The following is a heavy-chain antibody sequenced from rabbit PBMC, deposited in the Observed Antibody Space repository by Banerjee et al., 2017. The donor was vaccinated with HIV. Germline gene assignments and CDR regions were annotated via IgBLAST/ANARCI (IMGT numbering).Heavy chain of an antibody. D-gene: IGHD1-1*01. CDR3: ARDLACVIGWNFDL. CDR2: INTSSGNT. CDR1: GFSFTNKYV. Sequence: QEQLEESGGDLVKPEGSLTLTCTASGFSFTNKYVMCWVRQAPGKGLEWIACINTSSGNTVYASWAKGRFTISKTSSTTVTLQMTSLTAADTATYFCARDLACVIGWNFDLWDQGTLVTVS. V-gene: IGHV1S45*01. J-gene: IGHJ4*01.